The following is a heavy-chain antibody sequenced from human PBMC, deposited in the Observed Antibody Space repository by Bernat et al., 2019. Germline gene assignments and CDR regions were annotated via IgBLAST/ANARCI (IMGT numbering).Heavy chain of an antibody. CDR1: GYTFKLYT. CDR3: GREYSSSARSWNY. Sequence: VYLVQSGAEVKQPGASVRVSCKASGYTFKLYTMHWVRQAPGQRPEWMGWINPGEGTTKFSQDFQARVSIMSDTSATTVYMALSSLPSDDTAVYFCGREYSSSARSWNYWGQGTLVTVSS. CDR2: INPGEGTT. J-gene: IGHJ4*02. V-gene: IGHV1-3*01. D-gene: IGHD3-10*01.